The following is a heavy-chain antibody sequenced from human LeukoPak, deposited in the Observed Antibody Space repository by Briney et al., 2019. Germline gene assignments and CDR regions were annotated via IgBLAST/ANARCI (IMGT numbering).Heavy chain of an antibody. J-gene: IGHJ4*02. CDR2: IIPIFGTA. CDR1: GGTFSSYA. CDR3: ARDGELGPFDY. V-gene: IGHV1-69*05. D-gene: IGHD7-27*01. Sequence: ASVKVSCKASGGTFSSYAISWVRQAPGQGLEWMGGIIPIFGTANYAQKFQGRVTITTDESTSTAYMELSSLRSEDTAVYYGARDGELGPFDYWGQGTLVTVSS.